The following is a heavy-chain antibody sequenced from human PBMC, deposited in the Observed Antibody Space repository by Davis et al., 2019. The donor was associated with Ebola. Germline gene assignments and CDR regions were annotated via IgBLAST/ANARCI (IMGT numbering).Heavy chain of an antibody. CDR2: ISGSGGST. J-gene: IGHJ5*02. D-gene: IGHD2-15*01. CDR3: AKCPGGGSCYPWFDP. Sequence: PAGSLRLSCAASGFTISYNAMSWVRQAPGKGLEWVSAISGSGGSTYYADSVKGRFTISRDNSKNMLYLQMNSLGAEDTAVYYCAKCPGGGSCYPWFDPWGQGTLVTVSS. V-gene: IGHV3-23*01. CDR1: GFTISYNA.